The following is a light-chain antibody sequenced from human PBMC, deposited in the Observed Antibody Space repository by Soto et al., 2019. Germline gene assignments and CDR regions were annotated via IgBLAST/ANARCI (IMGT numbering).Light chain of an antibody. J-gene: IGLJ2*01. CDR3: QVWDRTATVV. Sequence: SYELTQPPSVSVAPGQTATLTRGGDKIGTKGVHWYQQKPGQAPVVVVYDDSDRPSGIPERFSGSGSGNTATLTITRVEAGDEADYYCQVWDRTATVVFGGGTKLTVL. V-gene: IGLV3-21*02. CDR1: KIGTKG. CDR2: DDS.